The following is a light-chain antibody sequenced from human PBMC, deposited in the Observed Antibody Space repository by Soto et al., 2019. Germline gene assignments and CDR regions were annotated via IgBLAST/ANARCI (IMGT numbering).Light chain of an antibody. CDR1: SSNIGANYD. J-gene: IGLJ1*01. V-gene: IGLV1-40*01. Sequence: QSVLRQPPSVSGAPGQRVTTSCAGSSSNIGANYDVHWYQHLPGTAPNLLIYGNSDRPSGVPDRFSGSKSGTSASLAITGLQPEYDVSYSCQTYNYTLCHHVFRTGTKVTV. CDR2: GNS. CDR3: QTYNYTLCHHV.